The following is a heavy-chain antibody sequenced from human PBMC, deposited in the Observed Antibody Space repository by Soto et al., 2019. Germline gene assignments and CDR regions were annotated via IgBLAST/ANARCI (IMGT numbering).Heavy chain of an antibody. CDR1: GYTFIDYY. Sequence: ASVKVSCKASGYTFIDYYMHWVRQAPGQGLEWMGRISPKSGATNYAQKFQGRVSMTWDTSLKIAYMDLSSLMSDDTAVYYCARPPGYISDWYYFDLWGQGTQVTVSS. D-gene: IGHD3-9*01. CDR3: ARPPGYISDWYYFDL. V-gene: IGHV1-2*02. J-gene: IGHJ4*02. CDR2: ISPKSGAT.